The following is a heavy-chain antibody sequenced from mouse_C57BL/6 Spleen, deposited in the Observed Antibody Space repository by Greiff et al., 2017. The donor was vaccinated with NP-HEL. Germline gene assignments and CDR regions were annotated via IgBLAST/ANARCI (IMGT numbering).Heavy chain of an antibody. CDR1: GFTFSDYY. Sequence: EVQVVESEGGLVQPGSSMKLSCTASGFTFSDYYMAWVRQVPEKGLEWVANINYDGSSTYYLDSLKSRFIISRDNAKNILYLQMSSLKSEDTATYYCARILITTVVGGAMDYWGQGTSVTVSS. CDR2: INYDGSST. V-gene: IGHV5-16*01. D-gene: IGHD1-1*01. CDR3: ARILITTVVGGAMDY. J-gene: IGHJ4*01.